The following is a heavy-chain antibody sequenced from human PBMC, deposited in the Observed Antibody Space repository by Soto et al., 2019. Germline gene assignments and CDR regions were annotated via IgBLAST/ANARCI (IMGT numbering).Heavy chain of an antibody. J-gene: IGHJ4*02. D-gene: IGHD5-12*01. Sequence: PSETLSLTCAVYGGSFSGYYWSWIRQPPGKGLEWIGEINHSGSTNYNPSLKSRVTISVDTSKNQFSLKLSSVTAADTAVYYCASLNIVATTFDYWGQGTLVTVSS. CDR2: INHSGST. V-gene: IGHV4-34*01. CDR1: GGSFSGYY. CDR3: ASLNIVATTFDY.